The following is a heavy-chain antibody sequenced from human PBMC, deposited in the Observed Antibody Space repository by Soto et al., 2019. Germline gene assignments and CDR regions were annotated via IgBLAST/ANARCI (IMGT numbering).Heavy chain of an antibody. V-gene: IGHV3-48*01. D-gene: IGHD5-12*01. J-gene: IGHJ4*02. CDR1: GFTFSSYS. CDR2: ISSSSSTI. CDR3: ARGGYSGYDPNAYYFDY. Sequence: GGSLRLSCAASGFTFSSYSMNWVRQAPGKGLEWVSYISSSSSTIYYADSVKGRFTISRDNAKNSLYLQMNSLRAEDTAVYYCARGGYSGYDPNAYYFDYWGQGTLVTVSS.